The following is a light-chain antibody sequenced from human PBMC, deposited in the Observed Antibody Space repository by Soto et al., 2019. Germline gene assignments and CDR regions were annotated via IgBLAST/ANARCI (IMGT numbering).Light chain of an antibody. V-gene: IGKV1-5*01. CDR2: DAS. CDR3: QQYDSYSPWT. J-gene: IGKJ1*01. CDR1: QSISIW. Sequence: DIQMTQSPSTLSASVGDRVTITCRASQSISIWLAWYQQKPGKAPKLLIYDASNLVSGVPSRFTTSGAGTEFTLTISSLQPDDFATYYCQQYDSYSPWTFGQGTKVEIK.